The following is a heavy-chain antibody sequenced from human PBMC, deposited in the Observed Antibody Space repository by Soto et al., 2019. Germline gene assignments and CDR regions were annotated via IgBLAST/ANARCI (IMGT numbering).Heavy chain of an antibody. J-gene: IGHJ4*02. Sequence: GGALRLSWAASGFTFSSYGMHGVRQAPGKGLEWVAVISYDGSNKYYADSVKGRFTISRDNSKNTLYLEMNSLRAEDTAVYYCARESDDLTSQFAYSGQGTPVTVSA. CDR2: ISYDGSNK. CDR3: ARESDDLTSQFAY. D-gene: IGHD1-1*01. CDR1: GFTFSSYG. V-gene: IGHV3-30*03.